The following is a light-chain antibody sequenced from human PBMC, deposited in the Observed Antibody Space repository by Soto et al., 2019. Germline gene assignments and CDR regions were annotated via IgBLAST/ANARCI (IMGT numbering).Light chain of an antibody. V-gene: IGLV1-44*01. CDR1: NSNIGSIT. Sequence: QSVLTQPPSASGTPGQRVTISCSGSNSNIGSITVEWYQQVPGKAPKLLISSNNQRPSGVPVLFSGSKSGTSASLAISGLQSKDEAHYYCAAWDDSLNGPFFGTGTKVTVL. CDR2: SNN. J-gene: IGLJ1*01. CDR3: AAWDDSLNGPF.